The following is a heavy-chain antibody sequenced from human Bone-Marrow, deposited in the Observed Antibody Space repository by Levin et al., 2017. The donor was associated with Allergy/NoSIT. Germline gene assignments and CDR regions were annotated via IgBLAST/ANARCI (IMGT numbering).Heavy chain of an antibody. CDR1: GFTFDAYA. CDR3: AKVGRGDLRESFEY. Sequence: GGSLRLSCAVSGFTFDAYAVHWVRQAPGKGLEWVAVISFDGTNKYYADSVKGRFTISRDNSKNTLYLQMNSLRVEDTAVYYCAKVGRGDLRESFEYWGQGTLVTVSS. D-gene: IGHD3-10*01. CDR2: ISFDGTNK. V-gene: IGHV3-30*18. J-gene: IGHJ4*02.